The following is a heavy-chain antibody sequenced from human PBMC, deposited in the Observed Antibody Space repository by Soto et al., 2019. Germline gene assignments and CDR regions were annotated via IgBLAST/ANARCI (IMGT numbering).Heavy chain of an antibody. Sequence: QVQLQESGPGLVRPSETLSLTCSVSGASISSAYWSWIRQPPGKGPEWIGYIHNSGSTNCNPSLRSRVTLSVDTPKNQFSLRLSSVTTADTAMYYCARGYYASSGSSNTFDIWGPGTLVTVSS. CDR2: IHNSGST. CDR3: ARGYYASSGSSNTFDI. J-gene: IGHJ3*02. V-gene: IGHV4-59*01. CDR1: GASISSAY. D-gene: IGHD3-22*01.